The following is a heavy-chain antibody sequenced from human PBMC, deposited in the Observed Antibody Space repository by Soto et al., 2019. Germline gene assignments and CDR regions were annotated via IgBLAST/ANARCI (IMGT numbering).Heavy chain of an antibody. CDR1: GISLTNSGVG. CDR2: IYWDDAK. D-gene: IGHD3-9*01. V-gene: IGHV2-5*02. Sequence: QITLTESGPTLVKPTQTLTLTCTFSGISLTNSGVGVSWIRQPPGKALEWLAVIYWDDAKHFSPSQKSRLTITKDTSKNQVVLTTTNMDSVDTATYFCAQMDFDLYGMDVWGQGTTVIVSS. CDR3: AQMDFDLYGMDV. J-gene: IGHJ6*02.